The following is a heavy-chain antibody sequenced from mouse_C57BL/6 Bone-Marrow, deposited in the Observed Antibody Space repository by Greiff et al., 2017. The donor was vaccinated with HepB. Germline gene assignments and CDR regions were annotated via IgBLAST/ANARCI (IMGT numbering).Heavy chain of an antibody. CDR2: IWSDGST. V-gene: IGHV2-6*03. CDR3: ASYYGNYRYYAMDY. D-gene: IGHD2-1*01. CDR1: GFSFTSYG. J-gene: IGHJ4*01. Sequence: VQLQESGPGLVAPSQSLSITCTVSGFSFTSYGVHWVRQPPGKGLEWLVVIWSDGSTTYNSALKSRLSISKDNSKSQVFLKMNSLQTDDTAMYYCASYYGNYRYYAMDYWGQGTSVTVSS.